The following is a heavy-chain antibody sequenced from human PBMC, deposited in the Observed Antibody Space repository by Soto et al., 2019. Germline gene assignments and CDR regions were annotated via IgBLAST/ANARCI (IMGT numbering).Heavy chain of an antibody. CDR2: ISHDGSNQ. V-gene: IGHV3-30*18. CDR3: AKDSSAAFGY. J-gene: IGHJ4*02. CDR1: GFTLRTSG. Sequence: GGSLRLSCVASGFTLRTSGMHWVRQAPSKGLEWVAVISHDGSNQFYAESVKGRFTISRDNSKNMLYLQMNSLRADDSAVYFCAKDSSAAFGYWGQGTVVTVSS. D-gene: IGHD6-25*01.